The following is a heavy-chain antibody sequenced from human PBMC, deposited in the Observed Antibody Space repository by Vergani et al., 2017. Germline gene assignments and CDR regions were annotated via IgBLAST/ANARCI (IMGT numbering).Heavy chain of an antibody. J-gene: IGHJ4*02. CDR3: ARGGYSYYDILSGYYKSPHFDY. CDR2: MYHGGNT. V-gene: IGHV4-39*07. CDR1: GDSIISSTFY. D-gene: IGHD3-9*01. Sequence: QLQLQESGPGLVKPSETLSLTCTVSGDSIISSTFYWAWVRQPPGKGLEWIGSMYHGGNTYYNPSLKSRVTISVDTSKNQFSLKLSSVTAADTAVYYCARGGYSYYDILSGYYKSPHFDYWGQGTLVTVSS.